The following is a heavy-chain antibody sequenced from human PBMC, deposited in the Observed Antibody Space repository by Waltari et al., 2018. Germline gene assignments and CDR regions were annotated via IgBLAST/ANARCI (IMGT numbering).Heavy chain of an antibody. Sequence: EVQLVESGGGLVKPGGSLRLTCAASGFTFSSYNLNWVRQAPGKGLEWDSSISSSSSYTHYADSVKGRFTIPRDNAKSSLYLQMNSLGAEDTAVYYCATGGWGFYFDYWGPGTLVTVSS. CDR1: GFTFSSYN. V-gene: IGHV3-21*01. J-gene: IGHJ4*02. CDR2: ISSSSSYT. CDR3: ATGGWGFYFDY. D-gene: IGHD7-27*01.